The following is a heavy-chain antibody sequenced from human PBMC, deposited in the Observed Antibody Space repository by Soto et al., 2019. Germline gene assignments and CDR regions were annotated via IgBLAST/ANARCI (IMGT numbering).Heavy chain of an antibody. CDR3: ARPDYGSGSYPDY. CDR2: ISYDGSNK. CDR1: GFTFSSYA. Sequence: QVQLVESGGGVVQPGRSLRLSCAASGFTFSSYAMQWVRQAPGKRLEWVAVISYDGSNKYYADSVKGRFTISRDNSKNTLYLQMNSLRAEDTAVYYCARPDYGSGSYPDYRGQGTLVNVSS. J-gene: IGHJ4*02. V-gene: IGHV3-30-3*01. D-gene: IGHD3-10*01.